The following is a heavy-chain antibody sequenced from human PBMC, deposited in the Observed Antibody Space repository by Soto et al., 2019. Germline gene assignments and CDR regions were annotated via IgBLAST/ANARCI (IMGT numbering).Heavy chain of an antibody. V-gene: IGHV3-21*01. J-gene: IGHJ4*02. Sequence: GVSLRLSCAASGFTFSSYSMNWVRQAPGKGLEWVSSISSSSSYIYYADSVKGRFTISRDNAKNSLYLQMNSLRAEDTAVYYCARDLYDILTGANPYYFDYWGQGTLVTVSS. D-gene: IGHD3-9*01. CDR3: ARDLYDILTGANPYYFDY. CDR1: GFTFSSYS. CDR2: ISSSSSYI.